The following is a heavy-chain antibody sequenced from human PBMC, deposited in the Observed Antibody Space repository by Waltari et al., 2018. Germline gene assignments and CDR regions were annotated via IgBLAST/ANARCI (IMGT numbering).Heavy chain of an antibody. CDR2: ISGSGGST. D-gene: IGHD6-19*01. Sequence: EVQLLESGGGLVQPGGSLRLSCAASAFTFSNYAMSWVRQAPGKGLEWVSTISGSGGSTYYADSVKGRSTISRDNSKNTLYLQMNSLRAEDTAIYYCAKEVGLSSGWYDTWGQGTLVTVSS. CDR3: AKEVGLSSGWYDT. J-gene: IGHJ5*02. CDR1: AFTFSNYA. V-gene: IGHV3-23*01.